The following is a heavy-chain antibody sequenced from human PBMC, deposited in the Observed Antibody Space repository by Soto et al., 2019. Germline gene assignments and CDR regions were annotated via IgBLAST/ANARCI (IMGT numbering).Heavy chain of an antibody. V-gene: IGHV3-48*02. Sequence: GGSLSLSCAASGFRFSTYDMDWLRQAPGKGPEWIAHISTTSFTIYYADSVKGRFTISRDNARNSLYLEMNSLRDEDTAVYYCARDRCYDGTCYSASDSWGQGALVTVPQ. J-gene: IGHJ5*01. D-gene: IGHD2-15*01. CDR2: ISTTSFTI. CDR1: GFRFSTYD. CDR3: ARDRCYDGTCYSASDS.